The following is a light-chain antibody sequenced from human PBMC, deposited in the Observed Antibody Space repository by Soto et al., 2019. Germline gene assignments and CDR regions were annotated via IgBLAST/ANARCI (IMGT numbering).Light chain of an antibody. J-gene: IGKJ4*01. V-gene: IGKV1-39*01. CDR2: AAS. CDR3: QHSYSTPLT. Sequence: DIQMTQSPSSLSASVGDRVSITCRASQNIRSYLNWYQHKPGEAPKLLIYAASSLLTGVPSRFSGSGSGTDFTLTINTLQPEDFATYYCQHSYSTPLTFGGGTKV. CDR1: QNIRSY.